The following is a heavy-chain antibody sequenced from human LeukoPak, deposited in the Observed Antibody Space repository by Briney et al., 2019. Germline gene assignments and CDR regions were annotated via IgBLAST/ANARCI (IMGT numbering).Heavy chain of an antibody. CDR2: IYYRGNT. Sequence: SETLSLTCTVSGDSISSGDYYWSWIRQPPGKGLEWIVYIYYRGNTYYNPSLKSRVTISVDTSKNQFSLKLSSVTAEDTAVYYCTSYDYVWGSYREPYFDCWGQGTLVTVSS. CDR3: TSYDYVWGSYREPYFDC. J-gene: IGHJ4*02. V-gene: IGHV4-30-4*08. D-gene: IGHD3-16*02. CDR1: GDSISSGDYY.